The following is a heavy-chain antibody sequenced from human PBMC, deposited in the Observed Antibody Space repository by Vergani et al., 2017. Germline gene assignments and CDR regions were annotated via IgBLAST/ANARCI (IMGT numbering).Heavy chain of an antibody. CDR1: GGSFSGYY. CDR3: TRFVAVQGVNQYYYYGMDV. D-gene: IGHD3-10*01. Sequence: QVQLQQWGAGLLKPSETLSLSFAVYGGSFSGYYWSWIRQPPGKGLEWIGEINHSGSTNYNPSLKSRVTIAVDTSKNQFSLKLSSVTAADTAVYYCTRFVAVQGVNQYYYYGMDVWGQGTTVTVSS. V-gene: IGHV4-34*01. J-gene: IGHJ6*02. CDR2: INHSGST.